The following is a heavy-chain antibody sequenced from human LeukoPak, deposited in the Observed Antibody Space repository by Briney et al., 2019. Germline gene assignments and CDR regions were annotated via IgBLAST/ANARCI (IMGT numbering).Heavy chain of an antibody. D-gene: IGHD3-10*01. V-gene: IGHV3-23*01. CDR2: ISGSGGST. CDR3: AKDVVSMHPVEVKWFGELFFLPPPQNNWFDP. Sequence: PGGSLRLSCAASGFTFSSYAMSWVRQAPGEGLEWVSAISGSGGSTYYADSVKGRFTISRDNSKNTLYLQMNSLRAEDTAVYYCAKDVVSMHPVEVKWFGELFFLPPPQNNWFDPWGQGTLVTVSS. J-gene: IGHJ5*02. CDR1: GFTFSSYA.